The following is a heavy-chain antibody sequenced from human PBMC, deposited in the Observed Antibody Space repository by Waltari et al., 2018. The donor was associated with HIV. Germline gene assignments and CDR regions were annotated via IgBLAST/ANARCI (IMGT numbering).Heavy chain of an antibody. Sequence: EVQLLESGGGLVQPGGSRRLSCAASGFACVSYAMTWVRQSPGRGLEWVSAISGSGADSFYADSVKGRFSISRDNSKNTVYLQMNNLRAADTAIYYCAKAFSDNTAYYYDFWGRGTRVTVAS. J-gene: IGHJ4*02. CDR3: AKAFSDNTAYYYDF. CDR1: GFACVSYA. V-gene: IGHV3-23*01. CDR2: ISGSGADS. D-gene: IGHD3-22*01.